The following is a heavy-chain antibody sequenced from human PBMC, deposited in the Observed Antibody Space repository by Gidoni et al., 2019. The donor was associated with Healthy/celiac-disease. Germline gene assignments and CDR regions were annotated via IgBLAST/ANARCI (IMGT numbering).Heavy chain of an antibody. CDR2: IWYDGSNK. V-gene: IGHV3-33*01. Sequence: QVQLVESGGGVVQPGRSLRLSFSASGFTFSSYGLHWVRQAPGKGLEWVAVIWYDGSNKYYEDSVKGRFTISRDNSKNTLYLQMNSLRAEDTAVYYCAREGDSGKDAFDIWGQGTMVTVSS. CDR3: AREGDSGKDAFDI. D-gene: IGHD1-26*01. CDR1: GFTFSSYG. J-gene: IGHJ3*02.